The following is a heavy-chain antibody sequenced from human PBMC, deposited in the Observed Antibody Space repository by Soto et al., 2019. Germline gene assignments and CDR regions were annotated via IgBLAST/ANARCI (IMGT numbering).Heavy chain of an antibody. Sequence: EVQLVESGGGLVKPGGSLRLSCAASGFILTRYSMNWVRQAPGKGLEWVSSISSTTNYIYYGDSMKGRFTISRDNAKNSLYLEMNRLRAEDTAVYYCARESEDLTSNFDYWGQGTLVTVSS. CDR1: GFILTRYS. J-gene: IGHJ4*02. CDR3: ARESEDLTSNFDY. V-gene: IGHV3-21*06. CDR2: ISSTTNYI.